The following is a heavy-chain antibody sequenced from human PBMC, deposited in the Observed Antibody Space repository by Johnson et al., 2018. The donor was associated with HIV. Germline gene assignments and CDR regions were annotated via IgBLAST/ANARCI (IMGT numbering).Heavy chain of an antibody. D-gene: IGHD7-27*01. CDR1: GFTFSSYA. V-gene: IGHV3-30*04. J-gene: IGHJ3*02. Sequence: QVQLVESGGGLVQPGRSLRLSCTASGFTFSSYAMHWVRQAPGKGLEWVAVISYDGSNKYYADSVKGRFTISRDNSKNTLYLQMNSLRAEDTAVYYCARDPANWGWQGAFDIWGQGTMVTVSS. CDR3: ARDPANWGWQGAFDI. CDR2: ISYDGSNK.